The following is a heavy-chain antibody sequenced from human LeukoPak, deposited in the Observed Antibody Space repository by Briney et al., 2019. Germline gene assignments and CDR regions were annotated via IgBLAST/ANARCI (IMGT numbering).Heavy chain of an antibody. CDR1: GFTFSDFH. Sequence: GGSLRLSCVIPGFTFSDFHMSWLRQAPGKGLEWISYITNSGSGIEYADSVKGRFTISWDNAKKSLYLEMNTLRAEDTAIYYCACPYRSRFDYWGQGTLATVSS. J-gene: IGHJ4*02. D-gene: IGHD6-13*01. CDR3: ACPYRSRFDY. CDR2: ITNSGSGI. V-gene: IGHV3-11*01.